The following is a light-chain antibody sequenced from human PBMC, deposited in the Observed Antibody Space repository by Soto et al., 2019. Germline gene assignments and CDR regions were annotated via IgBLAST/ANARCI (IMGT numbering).Light chain of an antibody. J-gene: IGKJ4*01. Sequence: EILLTQSPATLSVSPGERATLSCRASKSVGNNFAWYQQKPGQAPRLLIFAASTRATGVPARFSGSGSGTEFTLIISSLQSEDCGVYYCQQYGDWPLTFGGGAKVEIE. CDR1: KSVGNN. CDR3: QQYGDWPLT. CDR2: AAS. V-gene: IGKV3-15*01.